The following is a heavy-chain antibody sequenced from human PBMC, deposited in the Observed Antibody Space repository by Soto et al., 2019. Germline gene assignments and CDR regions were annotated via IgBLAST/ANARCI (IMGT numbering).Heavy chain of an antibody. CDR2: IIPILGIA. CDR1: GGTFSSYT. CDR3: ARGLHYDSISLDDY. D-gene: IGHD3-22*01. V-gene: IGHV1-69*02. Sequence: QVQLVQSGAEVKKPGSSVKVSCKASGGTFSSYTISWVRQAPGQGLEWMGRIIPILGIANYAQKFQGRVTITAEKSTSTAYMELSSLRSEDTAVYYCARGLHYDSISLDDYWGREPWSPSPQ. J-gene: IGHJ4*02.